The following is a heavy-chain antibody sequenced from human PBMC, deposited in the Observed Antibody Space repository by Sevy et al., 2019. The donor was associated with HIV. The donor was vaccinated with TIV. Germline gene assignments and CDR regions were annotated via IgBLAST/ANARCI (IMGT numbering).Heavy chain of an antibody. CDR2: ISYDGSNK. CDR3: AKEWGWQWLVQDYYYYYGMDV. V-gene: IGHV3-30*18. D-gene: IGHD6-19*01. CDR1: AFTFSSYG. Sequence: GGSLRLSCAASAFTFSSYGMHWVRQAPGKGLEWVAVISYDGSNKYYADSVKGRFTISRDNSKNTLYLQMNSLRAEDTAVYYCAKEWGWQWLVQDYYYYYGMDVWGQGTTVTVSS. J-gene: IGHJ6*02.